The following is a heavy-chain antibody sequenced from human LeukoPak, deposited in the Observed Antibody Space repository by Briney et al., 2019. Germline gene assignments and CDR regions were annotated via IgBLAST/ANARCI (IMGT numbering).Heavy chain of an antibody. D-gene: IGHD5/OR15-5a*01. CDR1: GGTFSSYA. Sequence: SVKVSCKASGGTFSSYAISWVRQAPGQGLEWMGGIIPIFGTANYAQKFQGRVTITADESTSTAYMELSSLRSEDTAVYYCARNYLVSGYYYYYYMDVWGKGTTVTVSS. V-gene: IGHV1-69*01. CDR3: ARNYLVSGYYYYYYMDV. CDR2: IIPIFGTA. J-gene: IGHJ6*03.